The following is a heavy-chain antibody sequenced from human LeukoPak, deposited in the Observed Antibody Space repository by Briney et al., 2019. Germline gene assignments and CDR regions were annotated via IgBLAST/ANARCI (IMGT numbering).Heavy chain of an antibody. CDR3: ARSDDILSGYLLDY. D-gene: IGHD3-9*01. CDR1: GGSISSYY. CDR2: IYYSGCT. J-gene: IGHJ4*02. V-gene: IGHV4-59*01. Sequence: PSETLSLTCTVSGGSISSYYWSWIRQPPGKGLEWIGYIYYSGCTNYNPSLKSRVTISVDTSKNQFSLKLSSVTAADTAVYYCARSDDILSGYLLDYWGQGTLVTVSS.